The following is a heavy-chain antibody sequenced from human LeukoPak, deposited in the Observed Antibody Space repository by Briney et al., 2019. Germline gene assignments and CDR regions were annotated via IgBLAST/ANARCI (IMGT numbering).Heavy chain of an antibody. J-gene: IGHJ4*02. D-gene: IGHD1-26*01. CDR3: ARVRIDSGSYYFDY. CDR2: IYPSGGP. CDR1: GGSFGGQY. Sequence: PSETLSLTCAVYGGSFGGQYWSWIRQPPGKGLEWLGEIYPSGGPNYNPSLKSRVTISLDTSKDQFSLRLSSVTAADTAVYYCARVRIDSGSYYFDYWGQGTLATVSS. V-gene: IGHV4-34*01.